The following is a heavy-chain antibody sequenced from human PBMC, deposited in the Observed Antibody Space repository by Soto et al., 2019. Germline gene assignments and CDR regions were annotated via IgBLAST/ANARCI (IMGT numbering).Heavy chain of an antibody. J-gene: IGHJ4*02. D-gene: IGHD3-22*01. CDR1: GFTFSRYW. Sequence: EVQLVESGGGLVQPGGSLRLSCAPSGFTFSRYWMHWVRQAPGKGLVWVSRINSAGSSTSYADSVKGRFTISRDNAKNTLDLQMNSLRAEDTAVYYCARDLRDSSGYYFDYWGQGTLVTVSS. V-gene: IGHV3-74*01. CDR2: INSAGSST. CDR3: ARDLRDSSGYYFDY.